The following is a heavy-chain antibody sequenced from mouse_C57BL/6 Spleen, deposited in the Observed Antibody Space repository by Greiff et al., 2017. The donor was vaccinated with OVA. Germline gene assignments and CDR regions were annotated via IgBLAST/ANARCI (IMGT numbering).Heavy chain of an antibody. CDR3: ARHWTAQANLGYAMDY. D-gene: IGHD3-2*02. CDR1: GFTFSSYG. Sequence: EVKLEESGGDLVKPGGSLKLSCAASGFTFSSYGMSWVRQTPDKRLEWVATISSGGSYTYYPDSVKGRFTISRDKAKNTLYLQMSRLKSEDTAMYYCARHWTAQANLGYAMDYWGQGTSVTVSS. J-gene: IGHJ4*01. CDR2: ISSGGSYT. V-gene: IGHV5-6*02.